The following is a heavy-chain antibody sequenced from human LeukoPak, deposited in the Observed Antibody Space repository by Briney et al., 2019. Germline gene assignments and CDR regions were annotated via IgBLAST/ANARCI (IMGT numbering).Heavy chain of an antibody. J-gene: IGHJ6*03. V-gene: IGHV1-69*05. CDR1: GGTFSSYA. CDR2: IIPIFGTA. CDR3: ARGGDSSSPTTNYYYYMDV. D-gene: IGHD6-6*01. Sequence: SVKVSCKAPGGTFSSYAISWVRQAPGQGLEWMGGIIPIFGTANYAQKLQGRVTITTDESTSTAYMELSSLRSEDTAVYYCARGGDSSSPTTNYYYYMDVWGKGTTVTVSS.